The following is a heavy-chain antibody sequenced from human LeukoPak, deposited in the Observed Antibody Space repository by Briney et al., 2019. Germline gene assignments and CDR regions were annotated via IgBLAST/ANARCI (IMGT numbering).Heavy chain of an antibody. CDR3: AKDGRIAVAVYAFDI. D-gene: IGHD6-19*01. Sequence: GGSLRLSCAASGFTFSSYSMNWVRQAPGKGLEWVSSISSSSSYIYYADSVKGRFTISRDNSKNTLYLQMNSLRAEDAAVYYCAKDGRIAVAVYAFDIWGQGTMVTVSS. CDR2: ISSSSSYI. J-gene: IGHJ3*02. CDR1: GFTFSSYS. V-gene: IGHV3-21*04.